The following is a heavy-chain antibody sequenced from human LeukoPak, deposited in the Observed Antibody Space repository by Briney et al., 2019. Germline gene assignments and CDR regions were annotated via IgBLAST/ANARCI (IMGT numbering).Heavy chain of an antibody. Sequence: GGSLRLSCAASGFTVSSNYMSWIRQAPGKGLEWVSYISSSGSTIYYADSVKGRFTISRDNAKNSLYLQMNSLRAEDTAVYYCARDYRPTSSNYDFWSGYYKDYYYYGMDVWGQGTTVTVSS. CDR2: ISSSGSTI. V-gene: IGHV3-11*01. CDR1: GFTVSSNY. J-gene: IGHJ6*02. D-gene: IGHD3-3*01. CDR3: ARDYRPTSSNYDFWSGYYKDYYYYGMDV.